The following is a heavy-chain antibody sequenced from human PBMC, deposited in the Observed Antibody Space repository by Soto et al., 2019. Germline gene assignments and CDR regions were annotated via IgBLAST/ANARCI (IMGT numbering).Heavy chain of an antibody. CDR1: GGSINSYY. J-gene: IGHJ4*02. V-gene: IGHV4-59*08. CDR2: ISYTGST. Sequence: SETLSLTCRVSGGSINSYYWGWIRQPPGKGLEWIGYISYTGSTDYSPSLKSRVTISVDTSKNQFSLKVRSVTAADTAIYFCARHYPIGNNWNYFDYWGRGTLVTVSS. CDR3: ARHYPIGNNWNYFDY. D-gene: IGHD1-1*01.